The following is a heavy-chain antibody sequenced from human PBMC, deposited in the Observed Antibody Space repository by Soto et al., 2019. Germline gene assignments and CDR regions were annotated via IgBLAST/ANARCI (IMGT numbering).Heavy chain of an antibody. CDR2: INHSGST. J-gene: IGHJ2*01. CDR1: GGSFCGFY. V-gene: IGHV4-34*01. Sequence: SETLSLTCAVYGGSFCGFYWSWIRQPPGKGLEWIGEINHSGSTNYNPSLKSRVTISADTSKNQFSLQLSSVTAADTAVYYCVSKLGSCTGGSCNWYFDLWGRGTLVTVSS. CDR3: VSKLGSCTGGSCNWYFDL. D-gene: IGHD2-15*01.